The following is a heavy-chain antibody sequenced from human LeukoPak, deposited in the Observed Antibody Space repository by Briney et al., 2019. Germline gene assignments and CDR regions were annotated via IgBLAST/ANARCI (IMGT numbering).Heavy chain of an antibody. J-gene: IGHJ5*02. D-gene: IGHD1-26*01. Sequence: SETLSLTCTVSGASISSYYWSWIRQPAGKGLEWIGRFYTSGSTNYNPSLKSRVTMSLDTSKSQFSLKLSSVTAADTAVYYCARQWELLTSIWFDPWGQGTLVTVSS. V-gene: IGHV4-4*07. CDR1: GASISSYY. CDR3: ARQWELLTSIWFDP. CDR2: FYTSGST.